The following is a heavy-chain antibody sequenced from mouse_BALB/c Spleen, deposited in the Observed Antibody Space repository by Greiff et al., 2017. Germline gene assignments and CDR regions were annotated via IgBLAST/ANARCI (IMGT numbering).Heavy chain of an antibody. Sequence: QVQLQQSGPGLVAPSQSLSITCTVSGFSLTGYGVNWVRQPPGKGLEWLGMIWGDGSTDYNSALKSRLSISKDNSKSQVFLKMNSLQTDDPARYYCASGMITTQTWFAYWGQGTLVTVSA. D-gene: IGHD2-4*01. CDR2: IWGDGST. J-gene: IGHJ3*01. CDR1: GFSLTGYG. V-gene: IGHV2-6-7*01. CDR3: ASGMITTQTWFAY.